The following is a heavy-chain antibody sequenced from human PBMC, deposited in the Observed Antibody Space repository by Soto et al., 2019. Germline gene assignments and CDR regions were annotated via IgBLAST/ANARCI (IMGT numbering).Heavy chain of an antibody. V-gene: IGHV1-18*01. Sequence: QVQLVQSGAEVKKPGASVKVSCKASGYTFTSLVITWVRQAPGKGLEWMGWINGNNGNTNYGQKLQGRVTLSTDTYTSRAYMELRSLRSDDSAVYYCARMGDVPYYYYGMDVWGPGTTVTVSS. CDR2: INGNNGNT. CDR3: ARMGDVPYYYYGMDV. CDR1: GYTFTSLV. J-gene: IGHJ6*02. D-gene: IGHD3-16*01.